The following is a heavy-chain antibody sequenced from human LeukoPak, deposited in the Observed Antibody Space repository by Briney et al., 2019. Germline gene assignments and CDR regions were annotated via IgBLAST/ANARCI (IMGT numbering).Heavy chain of an antibody. V-gene: IGHV1-2*02. Sequence: GASVKVSCKPSGYIFTGYYTHWVRQVPGQGLEWMGWINPNSGETKYAQKFQGRITMTRDTSISTAYMELSRLRSDETAVYYCGTLLSNAAFDFWGQGTLVTVSS. J-gene: IGHJ4*02. D-gene: IGHD6-25*01. CDR3: GTLLSNAAFDF. CDR2: INPNSGET. CDR1: GYIFTGYY.